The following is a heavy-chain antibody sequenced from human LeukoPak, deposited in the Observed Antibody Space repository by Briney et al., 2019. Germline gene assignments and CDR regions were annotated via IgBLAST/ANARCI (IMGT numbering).Heavy chain of an antibody. CDR1: GFRITNYN. CDR2: ISGSSHDI. J-gene: IGHJ3*02. CDR3: ARESYGDASGDYYGEAFDI. D-gene: IGHD3-10*01. Sequence: GGSLRLSCAASGFRITNYNMNRVRQAPGKRLEGVSSISGSSHDIYYADSLKGRFTISGDNAKNSLYLKMNSLRAEDTAVYYCARESYGDASGDYYGEAFDIWGQGTMVTVSS. V-gene: IGHV3-21*01.